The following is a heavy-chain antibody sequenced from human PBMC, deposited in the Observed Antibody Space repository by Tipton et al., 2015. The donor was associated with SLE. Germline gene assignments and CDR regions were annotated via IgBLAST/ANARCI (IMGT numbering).Heavy chain of an antibody. CDR2: IYPGDSAT. V-gene: IGHV5-51*03. CDR1: GYSFSSYW. CDR3: ARTFYYDSSGYSAHFDY. J-gene: IGHJ4*02. D-gene: IGHD3-22*01. Sequence: VQLVQSGAEVKKPGESLKISCEGSGYSFSSYWIAWVRQMPGKGLEWMGIIYPGDSATRYSPSFQGQVTISVDKSTRAAYLQWSSLEASDTAMYYCARTFYYDSSGYSAHFDYWGQGTLVTVSS.